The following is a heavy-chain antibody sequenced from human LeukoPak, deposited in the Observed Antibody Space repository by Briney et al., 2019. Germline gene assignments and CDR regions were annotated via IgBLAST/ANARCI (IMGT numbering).Heavy chain of an antibody. CDR3: AKALTAVVVPAATDY. V-gene: IGHV3-9*01. Sequence: GRSLRLSCAASGFTFDDYAMHWVRQAPGKGLEWVSGISWNSGSIGYVDSVKGRFTISRDNAKNSLYLQMNSLRAEDTALYYCAKALTAVVVPAATDYWGQGTLVTVSS. J-gene: IGHJ4*02. CDR2: ISWNSGSI. D-gene: IGHD2-2*01. CDR1: GFTFDDYA.